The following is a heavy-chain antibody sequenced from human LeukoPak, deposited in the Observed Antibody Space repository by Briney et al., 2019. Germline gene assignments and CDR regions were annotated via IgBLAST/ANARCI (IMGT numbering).Heavy chain of an antibody. V-gene: IGHV1-69*04. Sequence: VASVTVSCKASGGTFSSYAISWVRQAPGQGLEWMGRIIPILGIANYAQKFQGRVTITADKSTSTAYMELSSLRSEDTAVYYCARYCSSTSCQKTRGDVWGQGTTVTVSS. D-gene: IGHD2-2*01. J-gene: IGHJ6*02. CDR1: GGTFSSYA. CDR2: IIPILGIA. CDR3: ARYCSSTSCQKTRGDV.